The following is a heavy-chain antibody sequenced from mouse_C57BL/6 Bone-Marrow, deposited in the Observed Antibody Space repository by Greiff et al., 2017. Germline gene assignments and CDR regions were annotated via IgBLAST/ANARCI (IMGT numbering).Heavy chain of an antibody. D-gene: IGHD2-3*01. V-gene: IGHV1-19*01. Sequence: EVQLQQSGPVLVKPGASVKMSCKASGYTFTDYYMNWVKQSHGKSLEWIGVINPYNGGTSYNQKFKGKAKLTVDKSSSTAYMELNSLTSEDSAVYYCAREGWLLWYFDVWGTGTTVTVSS. CDR1: GYTFTDYY. CDR3: AREGWLLWYFDV. CDR2: INPYNGGT. J-gene: IGHJ1*03.